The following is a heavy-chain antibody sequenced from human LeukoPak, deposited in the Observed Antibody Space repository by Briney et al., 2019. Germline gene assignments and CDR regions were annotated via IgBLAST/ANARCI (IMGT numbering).Heavy chain of an antibody. CDR3: ARVPARGSGYYHEEYYFDY. Sequence: ASVKVSCKVSGYTLTELSMHWVRQAPGQGLEWMGWSSAYNGNTNYAQKLQGRGTMTTDTSTSTAYMELRSLRSDDTAVYYCARVPARGSGYYHEEYYFDYWGQGTLVTVSS. V-gene: IGHV1-18*01. D-gene: IGHD3-22*01. CDR2: SSAYNGNT. J-gene: IGHJ4*02. CDR1: GYTLTELS.